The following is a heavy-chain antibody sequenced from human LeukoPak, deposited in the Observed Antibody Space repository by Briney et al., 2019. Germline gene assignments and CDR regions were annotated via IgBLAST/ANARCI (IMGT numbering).Heavy chain of an antibody. D-gene: IGHD1-26*01. V-gene: IGHV3-11*01. Sequence: NPGGSLGLSCAAAGFKFGDYYMSWIRQAPGKGLECISSISSRGDFVLYTDSVKGRFTMSRDNAQNSLYLQMNSLSVEDTAVYYCAREAWANLDYWGQGTLVTVAS. CDR3: AREAWANLDY. CDR1: GFKFGDYY. CDR2: ISSRGDFV. J-gene: IGHJ4*02.